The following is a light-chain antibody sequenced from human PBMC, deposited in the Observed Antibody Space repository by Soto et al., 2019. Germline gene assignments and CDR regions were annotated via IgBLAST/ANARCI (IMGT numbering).Light chain of an antibody. Sequence: DIQMTQSPSSLSASVGDRVTITCRASQSISSYLNWYQQKPGKAPKLLIYAASSLQSGVPSRFSGSGSGTDFTFTISSLQPEDFATYYCQQSYSTPRYTFGQGTTLEIK. CDR1: QSISSY. V-gene: IGKV1-39*01. CDR2: AAS. J-gene: IGKJ2*01. CDR3: QQSYSTPRYT.